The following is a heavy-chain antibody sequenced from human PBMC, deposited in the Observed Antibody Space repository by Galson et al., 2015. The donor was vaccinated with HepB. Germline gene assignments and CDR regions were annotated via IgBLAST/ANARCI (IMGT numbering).Heavy chain of an antibody. CDR1: GYSFTSYW. J-gene: IGHJ4*02. Sequence: QSGAEVTKPGESLRISCKGSGYSFTSYWISWVRQMPGKGLEWMGTIDPIDSFANYNPSFQGHVTLSIDKSITTAYVQWSSLKASDTAMYYCARGPRNDYGGHPDDYWGQGTLVTVSS. D-gene: IGHD4-23*01. CDR3: ARGPRNDYGGHPDDY. V-gene: IGHV5-10-1*01. CDR2: IDPIDSFA.